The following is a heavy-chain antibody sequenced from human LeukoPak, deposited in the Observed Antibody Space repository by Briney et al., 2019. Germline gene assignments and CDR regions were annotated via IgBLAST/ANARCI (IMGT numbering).Heavy chain of an antibody. CDR1: GGSISSSSYY. J-gene: IGHJ6*02. D-gene: IGHD4-17*01. Sequence: SETLSLTCTVSGGSISSSSYYWGWIRQPPGKGLEWIGSIYYSGSTYYNPSLESRVTISVDTSKNQFSLKLSSVTAADTAVYYCARQHPDYGEGMDVWGQGTTVTVSS. CDR2: IYYSGST. CDR3: ARQHPDYGEGMDV. V-gene: IGHV4-39*01.